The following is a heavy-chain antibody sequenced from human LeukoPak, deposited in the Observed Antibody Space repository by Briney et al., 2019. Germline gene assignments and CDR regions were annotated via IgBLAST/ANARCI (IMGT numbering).Heavy chain of an antibody. CDR3: ARVSLWSGSYYYFDY. V-gene: IGHV1-18*04. J-gene: IGHJ4*02. D-gene: IGHD1-26*01. Sequence: ASVTVSCKASGYTFTSYGISWVRQAPGQGLEWMGWISAYNGSTNYAQKLQGRVTMTTDTSTSTAYVELRSLRSDDTAVYYCARVSLWSGSYYYFDYWGQGTLVTVSS. CDR1: GYTFTSYG. CDR2: ISAYNGST.